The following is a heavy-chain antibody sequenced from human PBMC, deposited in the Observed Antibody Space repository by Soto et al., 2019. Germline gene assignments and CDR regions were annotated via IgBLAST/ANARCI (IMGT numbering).Heavy chain of an antibody. CDR3: GRGRSGQIVVFY. CDR2: IGPESGAT. V-gene: IGHV1-2*02. CDR1: GYTFTGHY. D-gene: IGHD1-26*01. J-gene: IGHJ4*02. Sequence: ASVTVSCKASGYTFTGHYIRWVRQAPQQGPEWMGEIGPESGATRYAQKFQGRVTLTRDMSITTVYMELNNLSPDDTAVYYCGRGRSGQIVVFYWGQGTPVTVSS.